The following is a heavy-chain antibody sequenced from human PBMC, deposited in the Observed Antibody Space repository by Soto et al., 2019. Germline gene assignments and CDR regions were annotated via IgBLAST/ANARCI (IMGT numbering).Heavy chain of an antibody. D-gene: IGHD6-13*01. CDR3: ARPERIAAAT. J-gene: IGHJ4*02. V-gene: IGHV4-59*08. CDR1: GGSISSYY. CDR2: IYYSGST. Sequence: SETLSLTCTVSGGSISSYYWSWIRQPPGKGLEWIGYIYYSGSTNYNPSLKSRVTISVDTSKNQFSLKLSSVTAADTAVYYCARPERIAAATWGQGTLVTVSS.